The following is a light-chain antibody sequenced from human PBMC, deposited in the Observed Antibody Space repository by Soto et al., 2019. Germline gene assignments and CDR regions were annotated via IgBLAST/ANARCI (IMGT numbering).Light chain of an antibody. Sequence: EIVMTQSPVTLSVSPGERVTLPCRASQSVSSHVAWYQQKPGQTPRILIYGASTRATGIPARFSGSGSGTEFTLTISSLQSEDVAVYYCQQYNQWPVAFGGGTKVEIK. CDR1: QSVSSH. CDR3: QQYNQWPVA. V-gene: IGKV3-15*01. J-gene: IGKJ4*01. CDR2: GAS.